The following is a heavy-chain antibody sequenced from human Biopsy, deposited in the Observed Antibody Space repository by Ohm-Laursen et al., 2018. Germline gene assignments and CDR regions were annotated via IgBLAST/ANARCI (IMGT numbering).Heavy chain of an antibody. CDR2: MNPDSGNT. CDR1: GYTFTSYE. D-gene: IGHD3-10*01. V-gene: IGHV1-8*01. CDR3: ARADPPLFYYGSGSSNWFDP. J-gene: IGHJ5*02. Sequence: SVKVSCKTSGYTFTSYEINWVRQATGQGLEWMGWMNPDSGNTGYAQNFQGRVTMTRNTSISTAYMELSSLRSKDTAVYFCARADPPLFYYGSGSSNWFDPWGQGTLVTVSS.